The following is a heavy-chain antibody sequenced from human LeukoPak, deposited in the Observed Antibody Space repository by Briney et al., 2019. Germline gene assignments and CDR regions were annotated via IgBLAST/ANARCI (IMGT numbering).Heavy chain of an antibody. J-gene: IGHJ4*02. CDR2: IHSSDGST. D-gene: IGHD6-6*01. V-gene: IGHV3-23*01. CDR1: GFIFRNCA. CDR3: AKDRTTAARIFDY. Sequence: GGSLRLSCAPSGFIFRNCAMSWVRQAPGKGLEWVSGIHSSDGSTYYTDSVKGRFTISRDNSKNTLYLQMNSLRAEDTAVYYCAKDRTTAARIFDYWGQGTLVTVSS.